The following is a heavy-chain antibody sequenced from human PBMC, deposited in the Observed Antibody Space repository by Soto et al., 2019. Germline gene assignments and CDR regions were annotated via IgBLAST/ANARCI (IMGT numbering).Heavy chain of an antibody. Sequence: QVQLQESGPGLVKPSETLSLSCTVSGGSISSYYWSWFRQSPGKRMEWIGYVHHSWGSSYNPSLQSSVAISLDTSKSQFSLKVTSVTATDPAVYYCARQGFGPLHGLVDGWGQGTTVTVSS. D-gene: IGHD3-10*01. V-gene: IGHV4-59*08. CDR2: VHHSWGS. J-gene: IGHJ6*02. CDR1: GGSISSYY. CDR3: ARQGFGPLHGLVDG.